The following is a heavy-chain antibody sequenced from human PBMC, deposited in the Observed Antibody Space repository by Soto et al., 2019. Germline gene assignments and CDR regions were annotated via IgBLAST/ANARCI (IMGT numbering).Heavy chain of an antibody. D-gene: IGHD1-7*01. CDR1: GYRLTSYW. Sequence: GXSLKIACKGSGYRLTSYWIIWGRQMPGKGLEWMGRIDPSDSYTNYSPSFQGHVTISADKSINTAYLQWSSLKASDTAMYYCARGELELRGDYWGQGTLVTVSS. CDR2: IDPSDSYT. J-gene: IGHJ4*02. V-gene: IGHV5-10-1*01. CDR3: ARGELELRGDY.